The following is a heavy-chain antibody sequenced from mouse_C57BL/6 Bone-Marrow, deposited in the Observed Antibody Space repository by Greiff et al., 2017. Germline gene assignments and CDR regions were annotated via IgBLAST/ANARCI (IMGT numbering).Heavy chain of an antibody. CDR3: AREKYITTVVALDY. Sequence: VQLQQPGAELVMPGASVKLSCKASGYTFTSYWMHWVKQRPGQGLEWIGEIDPSDSYTNYNQKFKGKSTLTVDKSSSTAYMQLSSLKSEDSAVYYCAREKYITTVVALDYWGQGTTLTVSS. V-gene: IGHV1-69*01. CDR2: IDPSDSYT. D-gene: IGHD1-1*01. CDR1: GYTFTSYW. J-gene: IGHJ2*01.